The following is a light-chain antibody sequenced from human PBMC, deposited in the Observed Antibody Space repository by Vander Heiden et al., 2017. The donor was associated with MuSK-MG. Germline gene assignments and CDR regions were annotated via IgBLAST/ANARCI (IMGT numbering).Light chain of an antibody. J-gene: IGKJ1*01. CDR2: VAD. CDR3: RQSLQTPWA. V-gene: IGKV2-28*01. CDR1: QTLEHVNGYKY. Sequence: VVTQPPLSLSLPPGEPASISCRSSQTLEHVNGYKYLDWYLQKPGETRQLLIYVADKRAGGVPGRFSGSASGTDFTLKISRVEAEDVGVYYCRQSLQTPWAFGQGTKVEIK.